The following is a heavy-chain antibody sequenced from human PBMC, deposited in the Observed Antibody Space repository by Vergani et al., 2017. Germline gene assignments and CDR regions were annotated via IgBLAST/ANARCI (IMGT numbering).Heavy chain of an antibody. D-gene: IGHD6-19*01. Sequence: QVQLQESGPGLVKPSQTLSLTCTVSGGSISSGSYYWSWIRQPAGKGLEWIGRIYTSGSTNYNPSLKSRVTISVDTSKNPFSLKLSSVTAADTAVYYCAREGSSGWFNWFDPWGQGTLVTVSS. CDR3: AREGSSGWFNWFDP. CDR2: IYTSGST. J-gene: IGHJ5*02. CDR1: GGSISSGSYY. V-gene: IGHV4-61*02.